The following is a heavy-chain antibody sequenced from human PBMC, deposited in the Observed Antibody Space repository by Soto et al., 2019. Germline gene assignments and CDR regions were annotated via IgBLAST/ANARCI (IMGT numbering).Heavy chain of an antibody. D-gene: IGHD3-16*01. J-gene: IGHJ5*02. V-gene: IGHV3-23*01. CDR1: GFMFSDYA. Sequence: GGSLRLSCAASGFMFSDYAMTWARQSPGKELEWVSGLLRPGRSTYYADSVKGRFTISGDTSANTVYLQMDSLRAEDTAVYYCAKDAIANDGIWLMDSWGQGTVVTVSS. CDR3: AKDAIANDGIWLMDS. CDR2: LLRPGRST.